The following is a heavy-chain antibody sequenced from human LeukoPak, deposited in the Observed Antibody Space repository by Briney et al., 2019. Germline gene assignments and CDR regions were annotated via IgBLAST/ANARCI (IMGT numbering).Heavy chain of an antibody. CDR2: IYYSGST. J-gene: IGHJ3*02. V-gene: IGHV4-59*08. CDR3: ARHNGLSDAFDI. D-gene: IGHD3-16*02. Sequence: SETLSLTCTVSGGSISSYYWSWIRQPPGKGLEWIGYIYYSGSTNYNPSLKSRVTISVDTSKNQFSLKLSSVTAADTAVYYCARHNGLSDAFDIWGQGTMVTVSS. CDR1: GGSISSYY.